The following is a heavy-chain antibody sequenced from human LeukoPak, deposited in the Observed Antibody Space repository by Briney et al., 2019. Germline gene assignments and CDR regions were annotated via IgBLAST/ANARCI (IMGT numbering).Heavy chain of an antibody. CDR1: GGTFISYA. J-gene: IGHJ4*02. CDR2: IIPIFGTA. CDR3: ARVGGRFLEWSPVWYQLDY. D-gene: IGHD3-3*01. V-gene: IGHV1-69*06. Sequence: SVKVSCKASGGTFISYAISWVRQAPGQGLEWMGGIIPIFGTANYAQEFQGRVTITSDKTTNKDYMEMRSLRSEHTAVYYCARVGGRFLEWSPVWYQLDYWGQGTQVTVSS.